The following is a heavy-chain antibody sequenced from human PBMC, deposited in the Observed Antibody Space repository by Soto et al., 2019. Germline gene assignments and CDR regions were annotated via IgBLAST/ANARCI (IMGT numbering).Heavy chain of an antibody. D-gene: IGHD4-17*01. V-gene: IGHV4-31*03. CDR1: GGSISSGGYY. J-gene: IGHJ5*02. Sequence: PSETLSLTCTVSGGSISSGGYYWSWIRQHPGKGLEWIGYIYYSGSTYYNPSLKSRVTISVDTSKNQFSLKLSSVTAADTAVYYCVRGRGDYLNWFDPWGQGTLVTVSS. CDR2: IYYSGST. CDR3: VRGRGDYLNWFDP.